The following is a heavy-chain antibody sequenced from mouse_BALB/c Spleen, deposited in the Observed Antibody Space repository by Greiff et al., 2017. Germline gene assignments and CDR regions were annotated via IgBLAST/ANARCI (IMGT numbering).Heavy chain of an antibody. Sequence: VKLMESGPGLVAPSQSLSITCTVSGFSLTSYDISWIRQPPGKGLEWLGVIWTGGGTNYNSAFMSRLSISKDNSKSQVFLKMNSLQTDDTAIYYCVRDRYGNLYAMDYWGQGTSVTVSS. CDR3: VRDRYGNLYAMDY. CDR1: GFSLTSYD. J-gene: IGHJ4*01. V-gene: IGHV2-9-2*01. D-gene: IGHD2-1*01. CDR2: IWTGGGT.